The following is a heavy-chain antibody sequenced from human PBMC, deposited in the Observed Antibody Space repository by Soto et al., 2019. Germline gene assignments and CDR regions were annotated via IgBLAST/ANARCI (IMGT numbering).Heavy chain of an antibody. CDR1: GYTFTSYD. Sequence: ASVKVSCKASGYTFTSYDINWVRQATGQGLEWMGWMNPNSGKTGHAQKFQGRVSMTRDTSTSTAYMELWSLRSDDTAVYYCARAGYDILTGYRYHYYGMDVWGQGTTVTVSS. CDR2: MNPNSGKT. D-gene: IGHD3-9*01. V-gene: IGHV1-8*02. J-gene: IGHJ6*02. CDR3: ARAGYDILTGYRYHYYGMDV.